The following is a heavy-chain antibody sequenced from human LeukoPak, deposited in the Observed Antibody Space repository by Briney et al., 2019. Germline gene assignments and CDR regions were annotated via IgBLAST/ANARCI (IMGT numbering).Heavy chain of an antibody. D-gene: IGHD3-16*01. V-gene: IGHV4-39*01. CDR1: GGSISSSSYY. Sequence: SETLSLTCTVSGGSISSSSYYWGWIRQPPGKGLEWIGSIYYSGSTYYNPSLKSRVTISVDTSKNQFSLKLSSVTAADTAVYYCARQITDYDYVWGSEKAQRFDYWGQGTLVTVSS. J-gene: IGHJ4*02. CDR2: IYYSGST. CDR3: ARQITDYDYVWGSEKAQRFDY.